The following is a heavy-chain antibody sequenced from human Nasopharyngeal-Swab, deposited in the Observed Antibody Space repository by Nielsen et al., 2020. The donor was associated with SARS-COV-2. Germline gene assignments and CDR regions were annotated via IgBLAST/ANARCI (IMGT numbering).Heavy chain of an antibody. J-gene: IGHJ4*02. V-gene: IGHV3-23*01. Sequence: GGSLRLSCVASGYSFRTYGMSWVRQAPGKGLEWVAAIVGSGDISGSGGRTYYADSVKGRFTIPRDNSKTTLSLQMNSLRAEDTAVYYCAKDLRGPYFFWGQGTLVTVSS. CDR1: GYSFRTYG. CDR3: AKDLRGPYFF. CDR2: IVGSGDISGSGGRT. D-gene: IGHD2/OR15-2a*01.